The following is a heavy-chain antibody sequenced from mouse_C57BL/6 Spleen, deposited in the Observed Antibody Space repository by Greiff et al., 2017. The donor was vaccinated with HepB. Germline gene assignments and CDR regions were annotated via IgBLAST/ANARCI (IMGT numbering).Heavy chain of an antibody. J-gene: IGHJ4*01. CDR1: GFTFSDYG. D-gene: IGHD2-12*01. Sequence: DVQLVESGGGLVKPGGSLKLSCAASGFTFSDYGMHWVRQAPEKGLEWVAYISSGSSTIYYADTVKGRFTISRDNAKNTLFLQMTSLRSEDTAMYYCARRVLRRDYYAMDYLGQGTSVTVSS. CDR3: ARRVLRRDYYAMDY. V-gene: IGHV5-17*01. CDR2: ISSGSSTI.